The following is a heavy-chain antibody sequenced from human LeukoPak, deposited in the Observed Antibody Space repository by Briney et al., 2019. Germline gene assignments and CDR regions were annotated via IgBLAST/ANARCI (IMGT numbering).Heavy chain of an antibody. V-gene: IGHV4-59*08. D-gene: IGHD6-19*01. CDR2: ISYSGST. J-gene: IGHJ4*02. CDR1: GDSISSYY. CDR3: ARLQQWLPADY. Sequence: SETLSLTCTVSGDSISSYYWSWIRQPPGKGLEWIGYISYSGSTNYNPSLKSRITISVDTSKNQFSLKLSSVTAADTAVYYCARLQQWLPADYWGQGTLVTVSS.